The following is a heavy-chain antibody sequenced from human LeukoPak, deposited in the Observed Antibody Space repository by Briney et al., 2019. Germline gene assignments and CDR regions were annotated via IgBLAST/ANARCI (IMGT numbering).Heavy chain of an antibody. V-gene: IGHV4-61*02. D-gene: IGHD3-16*01. CDR2: IYTSGST. CDR3: ASIRRGEYLPGSH. Sequence: NPSQTLSLTCTVSGGSISSDNYFWNWIRQPAGKGLEWIGRIYTSGSTNYNPSLTSRVTISVDTSKNQFSLKLTSVTAADAAVYYCASIRRGEYLPGSHWGQGALVTVSS. CDR1: GGSISSDNYF. J-gene: IGHJ4*02.